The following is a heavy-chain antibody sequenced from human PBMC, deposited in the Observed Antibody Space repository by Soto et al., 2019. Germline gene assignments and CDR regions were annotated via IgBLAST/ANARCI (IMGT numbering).Heavy chain of an antibody. V-gene: IGHV4-4*02. CDR3: AREDGSGGLRGGGAFDI. Sequence: QVQLQESGPGLVKPSGTLSLTCAVSSGSISSSNWWSWVRQPPGKGLEWIGEIYHSGSTNYNPSLKSRVTISVDKSKNQFSRKLSSVTAADTAVYYCAREDGSGGLRGGGAFDIWGQGTMVTVSS. J-gene: IGHJ3*02. D-gene: IGHD3-10*01. CDR2: IYHSGST. CDR1: SGSISSSNW.